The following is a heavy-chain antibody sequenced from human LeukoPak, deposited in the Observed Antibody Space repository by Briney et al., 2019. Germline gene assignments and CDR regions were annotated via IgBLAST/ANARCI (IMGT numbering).Heavy chain of an antibody. D-gene: IGHD3-10*01. Sequence: SQTLSLTCAVSGGSISSGAYSWSWVRQPPGKGLEWIGYVYHSGSTYYNPSFKSRVTISVDRSRNQFSLKLRSVTAADTAVYFCARSGSGWFDPWGQGTLVTVSS. J-gene: IGHJ5*02. V-gene: IGHV4-30-2*01. CDR3: ARSGSGWFDP. CDR2: VYHSGST. CDR1: GGSISSGAYS.